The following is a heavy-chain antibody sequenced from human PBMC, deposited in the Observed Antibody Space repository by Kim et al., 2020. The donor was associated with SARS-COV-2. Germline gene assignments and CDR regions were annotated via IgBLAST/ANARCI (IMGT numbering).Heavy chain of an antibody. D-gene: IGHD6-13*01. CDR1: GGSFSGYY. Sequence: SETLSLTCAVYGGSFSGYYWSWIRQPPGKGLEWIGEINHSGSTNYNPSLKSRVTISVDTSKNQFSLKLSSVTAADTAVYYCAKGIAAAVRAFDIWGQGTMVTVSS. V-gene: IGHV4-34*01. CDR3: AKGIAAAVRAFDI. J-gene: IGHJ3*02. CDR2: INHSGST.